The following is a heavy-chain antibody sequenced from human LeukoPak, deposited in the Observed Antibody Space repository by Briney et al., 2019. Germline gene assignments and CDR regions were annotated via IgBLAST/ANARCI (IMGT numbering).Heavy chain of an antibody. J-gene: IGHJ4*02. D-gene: IGHD6-19*01. CDR3: AREYTSGWYDY. Sequence: GGSLRLSCAASGFTFSSYNIHWVRRAPGKGLEWVAVKSYDRSNEFYADSVKGRFTISRDNSKNTLYLQMNSLRAEDTAVYQCAREYTSGWYDYWGQGTLVTVSS. CDR2: KSYDRSNE. V-gene: IGHV3-30*04. CDR1: GFTFSSYN.